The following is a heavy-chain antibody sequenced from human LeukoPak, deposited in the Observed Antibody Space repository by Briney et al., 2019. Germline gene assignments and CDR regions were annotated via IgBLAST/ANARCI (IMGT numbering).Heavy chain of an antibody. CDR2: IYYSGST. J-gene: IGHJ4*02. D-gene: IGHD1-7*01. V-gene: IGHV4-59*12. Sequence: PSETLSLTCTVSGGSISSYYWSWIRQPPGKGLEWIGYIYYSGSTNYNPSLKSRISISVDTSKNQFSLQLNSVTPEDTAVYYCARDSGDWNYVLFDYWGQGTLVTVSS. CDR3: ARDSGDWNYVLFDY. CDR1: GGSISSYY.